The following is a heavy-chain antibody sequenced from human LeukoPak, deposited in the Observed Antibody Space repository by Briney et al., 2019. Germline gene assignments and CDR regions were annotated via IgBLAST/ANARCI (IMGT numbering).Heavy chain of an antibody. J-gene: IGHJ4*02. D-gene: IGHD3-22*01. Sequence: SETLSLTCTVSGGSISSGSYYWSWIRQPAGKGLDWIVRIYTSGSTNYNPSLKSRVTISVDTSKNQFSLKLSSVTAADTAVYYCASSPRDYYDSSGYYNPLYYWGQGTLVTVSS. CDR3: ASSPRDYYDSSGYYNPLYY. V-gene: IGHV4-61*02. CDR2: IYTSGST. CDR1: GGSISSGSYY.